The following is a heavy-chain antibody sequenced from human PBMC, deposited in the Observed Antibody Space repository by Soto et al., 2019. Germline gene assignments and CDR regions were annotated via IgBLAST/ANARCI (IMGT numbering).Heavy chain of an antibody. Sequence: SVTMSLTWTVACGYSSSHDGSWIRQPPGKGLEWIGYIYYSGSTNYNPSLKSRVTISVDTSKNQFSLKLSSVTAADTAVYYCAREYSSSSVFDYWGQGTQVTVS. J-gene: IGHJ4*02. CDR3: AREYSSSSVFDY. D-gene: IGHD6-6*01. V-gene: IGHV4-59*11. CDR1: CGYSSSHD. CDR2: IYYSGST.